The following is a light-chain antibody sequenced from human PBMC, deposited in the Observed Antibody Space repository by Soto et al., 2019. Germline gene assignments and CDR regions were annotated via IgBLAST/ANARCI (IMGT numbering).Light chain of an antibody. J-gene: IGLJ3*02. V-gene: IGLV1-47*01. Sequence: QSVLTQPPSASGTPGQRVTISCSGSSSNIGSNYVYWYQQLPGTAPKLLIYRNNQRPSGVPDLFSGSKSGTSASLAISGLRSEDEADYYCATWDDSLSGWVFGGGTKRTVL. CDR3: ATWDDSLSGWV. CDR2: RNN. CDR1: SSNIGSNY.